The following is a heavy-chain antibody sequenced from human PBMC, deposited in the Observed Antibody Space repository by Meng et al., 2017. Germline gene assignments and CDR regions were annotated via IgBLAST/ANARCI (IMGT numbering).Heavy chain of an antibody. CDR3: LDEAPRSDY. V-gene: IGHV3-74*01. D-gene: IGHD1-1*01. Sequence: EGQVVGSGGGLVQPVGSRSLSCAASGFTFNNYWMHWVRQVPGKGLVWVSRISGDGSITNYADSVKGRFTISRDNAKNTLYLQMNSLRPEDTAVYYCLDEAPRSDYWGQGSLVTVSS. CDR1: GFTFNNYW. J-gene: IGHJ4*02. CDR2: ISGDGSIT.